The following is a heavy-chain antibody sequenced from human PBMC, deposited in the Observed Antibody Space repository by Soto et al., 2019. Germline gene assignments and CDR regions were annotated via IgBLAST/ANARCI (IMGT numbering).Heavy chain of an antibody. D-gene: IGHD5-12*01. J-gene: IGHJ5*02. CDR3: ARGGEGYNFGAAS. Sequence: GPSVKVSCKASGGGNLRDYRTTWVRRAPGQGLEWMGGIIPKLGSANYAQKFQGRVTITADESTNSVYMELRSLRSDDTAVYYCARGGEGYNFGAASSGQGTPVPVSS. V-gene: IGHV1-69*13. CDR2: IIPKLGSA. CDR1: GGGNLRDYR.